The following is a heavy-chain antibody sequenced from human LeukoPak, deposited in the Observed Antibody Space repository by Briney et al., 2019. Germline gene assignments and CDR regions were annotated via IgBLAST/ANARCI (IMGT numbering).Heavy chain of an antibody. J-gene: IGHJ6*02. D-gene: IGHD4-4*01. CDR2: ISYDGSNK. Sequence: GRSLRLSCAASGFTFSSYAMHWVRQAPGKGLEWVAVISYDGSNKYYADSVKGRFTISRDNSKNTLYLQMNSLRAEDTAVYYCARDGGYSNYANSMDVWGQGTTVTVSS. CDR3: ARDGGYSNYANSMDV. CDR1: GFTFSSYA. V-gene: IGHV3-30-3*01.